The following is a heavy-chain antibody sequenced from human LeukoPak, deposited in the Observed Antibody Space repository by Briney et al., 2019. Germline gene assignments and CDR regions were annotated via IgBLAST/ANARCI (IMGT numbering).Heavy chain of an antibody. V-gene: IGHV4-59*01. CDR3: AGTELGYCTVTGCPLES. Sequence: SETLSLTCNVSGASLSSYFWSWIRQPPGKGLEWIGYIYYDGHPNYSPSLRSRITISVEKSKSQFSLNLRSVTAADTALYFCAGTELGYCTVTGCPLESWGQGTLVTVSS. CDR1: GASLSSYF. J-gene: IGHJ4*02. D-gene: IGHD2-8*02. CDR2: IYYDGHP.